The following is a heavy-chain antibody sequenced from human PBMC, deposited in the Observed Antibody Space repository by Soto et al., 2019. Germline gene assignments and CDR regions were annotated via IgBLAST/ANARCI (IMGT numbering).Heavy chain of an antibody. CDR2: IWYDGSNK. J-gene: IGHJ3*02. V-gene: IGHV3-33*01. Sequence: GGSLRLSCAASGFTFSSYGMHWVRQAPGKGLEWVAVIWYDGSNKYYADSVKGRFTISRDNSKNTLYLQMNSLRAEDTAVYYCATPEAGGYSYGSGDAFDIWGQGTMVTVSS. CDR1: GFTFSSYG. CDR3: ATPEAGGYSYGSGDAFDI. D-gene: IGHD5-18*01.